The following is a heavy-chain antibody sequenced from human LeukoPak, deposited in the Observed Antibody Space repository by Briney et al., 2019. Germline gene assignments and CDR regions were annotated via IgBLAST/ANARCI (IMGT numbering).Heavy chain of an antibody. D-gene: IGHD5-12*01. V-gene: IGHV1-24*01. CDR2: SDPEDGET. J-gene: IGHJ4*02. Sequence: ASVKVSCKVSGYTLTELSMHWVRQAPGKGLEWMGGSDPEDGETIYAQKFQGRVTMTEDTSTDTAYMELSSLRSEDTAVYYCATVRGWLRFGDYWGQGTLVTVSS. CDR3: ATVRGWLRFGDY. CDR1: GYTLTELS.